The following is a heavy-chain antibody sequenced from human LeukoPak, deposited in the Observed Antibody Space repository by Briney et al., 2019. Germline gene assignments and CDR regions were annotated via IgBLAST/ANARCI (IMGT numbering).Heavy chain of an antibody. V-gene: IGHV1-69*05. CDR3: ARGIAVAGRPFDY. CDR2: IIPIFGTA. CDR1: GYTFTSYG. D-gene: IGHD6-19*01. Sequence: GALVKVSCKASGYTFTSYGISWVRQAPGQGLEWMEGIIPIFGTANYAQKFQGRVTTTTDESTSTAYMELSSLRSEDTAVYYCARGIAVAGRPFDYWGQGTLVTVSS. J-gene: IGHJ4*02.